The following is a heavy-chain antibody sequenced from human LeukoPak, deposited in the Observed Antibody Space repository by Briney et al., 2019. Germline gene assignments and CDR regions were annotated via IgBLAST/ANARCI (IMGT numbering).Heavy chain of an antibody. D-gene: IGHD3-3*01. V-gene: IGHV4-39*01. CDR1: GGSISSSSYY. CDR2: IYYSGST. J-gene: IGHJ4*02. Sequence: SETLSLTCTVSGGSISSSSYYWGWIRQPPGKGLEWIGSIYYSGSTYYNPSLKSRVTISVDTSKNQFSLKLSSVTAADTAVYYCARKGTYYDFWSGYGTFDYWGQGTLVTVSS. CDR3: ARKGTYYDFWSGYGTFDY.